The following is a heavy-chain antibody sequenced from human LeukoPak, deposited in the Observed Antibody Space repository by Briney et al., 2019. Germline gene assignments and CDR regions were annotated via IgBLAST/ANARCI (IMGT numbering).Heavy chain of an antibody. Sequence: SETLSLTCTVSGYSISSGHYWGWIRQPPGKGLEWIGSIYHSGSTYYNPSLKSRVTISVDTSKNQFSLKLSSVTAADTAVYYCARLLTVAVWGKGTTVTASS. CDR2: IYHSGST. V-gene: IGHV4-38-2*02. D-gene: IGHD2-15*01. CDR1: GYSISSGHY. J-gene: IGHJ6*04. CDR3: ARLLTVAV.